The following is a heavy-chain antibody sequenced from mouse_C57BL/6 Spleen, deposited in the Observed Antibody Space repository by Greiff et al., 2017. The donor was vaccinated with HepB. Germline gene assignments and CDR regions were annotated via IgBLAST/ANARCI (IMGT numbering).Heavy chain of an antibody. CDR3: ARKEGYAMDY. CDR1: GYAFSSYW. V-gene: IGHV1-80*01. J-gene: IGHJ4*01. CDR2: IYPGDGDT. Sequence: QVHVKQSGAELVKPGASVKISCKASGYAFSSYWMNWVKQRPGKGLEWIGQIYPGDGDTNYNGKFKGKATLTADKSSSTAYMQLSSLTSEDSAVYFCARKEGYAMDYWGQGTSVTVSS.